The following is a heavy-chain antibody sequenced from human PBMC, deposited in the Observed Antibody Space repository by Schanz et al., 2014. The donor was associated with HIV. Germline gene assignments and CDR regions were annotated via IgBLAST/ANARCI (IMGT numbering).Heavy chain of an antibody. V-gene: IGHV3-30*18. D-gene: IGHD3-3*01. Sequence: QVQLVESGGGVVQPGRSLRLSCAASGFTFSSYGMHWVRQAPGRGLEWVAVISYDGNNKNYADSVKGRFTISRDNSKNTLYLQMNSLRAEDTAVYYCAKDQGYDFWSGYYNYYGMDVWGQGTTVTVSS. J-gene: IGHJ6*02. CDR1: GFTFSSYG. CDR2: ISYDGNNK. CDR3: AKDQGYDFWSGYYNYYGMDV.